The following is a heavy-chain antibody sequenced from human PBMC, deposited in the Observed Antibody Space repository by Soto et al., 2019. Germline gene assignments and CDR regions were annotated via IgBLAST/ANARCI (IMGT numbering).Heavy chain of an antibody. CDR1: GYSFTSYW. V-gene: IGHV5-51*01. D-gene: IGHD6-13*01. CDR2: IYPGDSDT. CDR3: ARRGRAAADPYYFDY. J-gene: IGHJ4*02. Sequence: GESLKISCKSSGYSFTSYWIGWVRQMPGKGLEWMGIIYPGDSDTRYSPSFQGQVTISADKSISTAYQQWSSLKASDTAMYYCARRGRAAADPYYFDYWGQGTLVTVSS.